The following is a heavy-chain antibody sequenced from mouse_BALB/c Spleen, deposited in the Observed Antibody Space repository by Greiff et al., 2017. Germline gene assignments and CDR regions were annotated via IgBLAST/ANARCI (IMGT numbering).Heavy chain of an antibody. J-gene: IGHJ4*01. V-gene: IGHV1S81*02. CDR3: TRYYRYAYAMDY. CDR1: GYTFTSYY. CDR2: INPSNGGT. D-gene: IGHD2-14*01. Sequence: VKLMESGAELVKPGASVKLSCKASGYTFTSYYMYWVKQRPGQGLEWIGEINPSNGGTNFNEKFKSKATLTVDKSSSTAYMQLSSLTSEDSAVYYCTRYYRYAYAMDYWGQGTSVTVSS.